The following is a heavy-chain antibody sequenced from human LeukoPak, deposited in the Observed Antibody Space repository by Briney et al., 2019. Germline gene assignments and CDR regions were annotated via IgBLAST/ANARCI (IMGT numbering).Heavy chain of an antibody. CDR3: ARDLVGATKHPDGAFDI. J-gene: IGHJ3*02. Sequence: SVKVSCKASGGTFSSYAISWVRQAPGQGLEWMGGIIPIFGTANYAQKFQGRVTITTDESTSTAYMELSSLRSEDTAVYYCARDLVGATKHPDGAFDIWGQGTMVTVSS. D-gene: IGHD1-26*01. CDR2: IIPIFGTA. CDR1: GGTFSSYA. V-gene: IGHV1-69*05.